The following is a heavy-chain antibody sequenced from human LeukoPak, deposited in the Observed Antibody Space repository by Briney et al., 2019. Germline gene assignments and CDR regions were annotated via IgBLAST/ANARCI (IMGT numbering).Heavy chain of an antibody. Sequence: PSETLSLTCTVSGGSISTSNYYWGWVRQPPGKGLEWIGNIFYSGSTNYNPSLKSRVTISVDTSKNQFSLKLSSVTAADTAVYYCARDRAVAGPLFRYYYYMDVWGKGTTVTISS. CDR1: GGSISTSNYY. CDR2: IFYSGST. J-gene: IGHJ6*03. V-gene: IGHV4-39*07. CDR3: ARDRAVAGPLFRYYYYMDV. D-gene: IGHD6-19*01.